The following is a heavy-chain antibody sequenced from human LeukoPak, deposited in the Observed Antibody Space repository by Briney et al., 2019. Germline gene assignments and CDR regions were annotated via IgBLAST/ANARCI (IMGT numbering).Heavy chain of an antibody. CDR1: GGTFSGQA. CDR2: IIPIFGST. CDR3: ARGVRSHFYDYSGLYYYYLDL. Sequence: VASVKVSCKPSGGTFSGQAVSRVRQAPGQGLEWMGRIIPIFGSTDYSQKFQGRVTITTDEPATIVYMELNSLRSDDTAVYYCARGVRSHFYDYSGLYYYYLDLWGKGTTVTVSS. J-gene: IGHJ6*03. V-gene: IGHV1-69*05. D-gene: IGHD3-16*01.